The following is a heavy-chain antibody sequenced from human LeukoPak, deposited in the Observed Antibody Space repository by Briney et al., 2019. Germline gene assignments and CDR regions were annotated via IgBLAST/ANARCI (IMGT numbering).Heavy chain of an antibody. V-gene: IGHV3-74*01. CDR2: INTDGSST. CDR1: GFTFSRYW. CDR3: ARECGGDCRDGFDI. J-gene: IGHJ3*02. Sequence: PGGSLRLSCAVSGFTFSRYWMHWVRQAPGKGLAWVSRINTDGSSTTYADSGKGRFTVSRDNAKNSLYLQMNSLRGEDTAVYYCARECGGDCRDGFDIWGQGTMVTVSS. D-gene: IGHD2-21*02.